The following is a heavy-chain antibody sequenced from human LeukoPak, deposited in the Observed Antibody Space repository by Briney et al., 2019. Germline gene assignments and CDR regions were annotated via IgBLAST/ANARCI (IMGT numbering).Heavy chain of an antibody. D-gene: IGHD2-21*02. V-gene: IGHV1-18*04. J-gene: IGHJ4*02. CDR2: ISGYNGQT. CDR3: ARAPIVVVTDFDY. Sequence: ASVKVSCKASGYTFTGYYMHWVRQAPGQGLEWMGWISGYNGQTNYAQRFQGRVTMTTDTSRSTAYMELRSLRSDDTAVYYCARAPIVVVTDFDYWGQGTLVTVSS. CDR1: GYTFTGYY.